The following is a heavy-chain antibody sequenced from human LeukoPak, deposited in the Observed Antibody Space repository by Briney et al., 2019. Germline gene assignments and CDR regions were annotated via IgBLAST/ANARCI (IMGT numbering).Heavy chain of an antibody. J-gene: IGHJ4*02. Sequence: GESLKISCKGSGYSFTSYWIGWVRQMPGKGLEWMGIIYPGDSDTRYSPSFQGQVTISADKSISTAYLQMNSLKTEDTAVYYCTRGWFGELPADHWGQGTLVTVSS. CDR1: GYSFTSYW. V-gene: IGHV5-51*01. CDR3: TRGWFGELPADH. CDR2: IYPGDSDT. D-gene: IGHD3-10*01.